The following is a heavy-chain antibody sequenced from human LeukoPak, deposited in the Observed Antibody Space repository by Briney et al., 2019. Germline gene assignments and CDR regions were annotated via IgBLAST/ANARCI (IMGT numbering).Heavy chain of an antibody. D-gene: IGHD3-10*01. CDR1: GYTFTSYA. CDR3: AREGPSLVAARGHYYYMDV. Sequence: ASVKVSCKASGYTFTSYAMHWVRQAPGQRLEWMGWINAGNGNTKYSQKFQGRVTITRDTSASTAYMELSSLRSEDTAVYYCAREGPSLVAARGHYYYMDVWGKGTTVTVSS. CDR2: INAGNGNT. J-gene: IGHJ6*03. V-gene: IGHV1-3*01.